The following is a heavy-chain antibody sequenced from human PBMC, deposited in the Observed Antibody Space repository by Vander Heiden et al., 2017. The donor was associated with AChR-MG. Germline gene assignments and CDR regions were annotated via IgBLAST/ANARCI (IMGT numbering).Heavy chain of an antibody. Sequence: EVQLVESGGGLVQPGGSLKLSCATSDFTFSEPAMHWVRQASGKGLEWVGHIRSKANSYATVYVASVKGRFTISRDDSRNTAYLQMNSLKTEDTAVYYCTFHRGDGYKSDAFDIWGQGTMVTVSS. CDR2: IRSKANSYAT. CDR1: DFTFSEPA. V-gene: IGHV3-73*01. D-gene: IGHD3-10*01. J-gene: IGHJ3*02. CDR3: TFHRGDGYKSDAFDI.